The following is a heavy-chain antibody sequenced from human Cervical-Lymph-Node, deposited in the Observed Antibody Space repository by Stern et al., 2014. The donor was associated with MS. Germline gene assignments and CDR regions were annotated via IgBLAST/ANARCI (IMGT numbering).Heavy chain of an antibody. CDR2: FDPEDGET. V-gene: IGHV1-24*01. D-gene: IGHD6-13*01. CDR3: ATDGSDSSSWPFDL. Sequence: VQLVESGAEVKKPGASVKVSCKVSGYSLTELSMHWVRQAPGKGLEWMGGFDPEDGETIYAQKFQGRVTMTEDTSTDTAYMELSSLRSEDTAVYYCATDGSDSSSWPFDLWGRGTLVTVSS. CDR1: GYSLTELS. J-gene: IGHJ2*01.